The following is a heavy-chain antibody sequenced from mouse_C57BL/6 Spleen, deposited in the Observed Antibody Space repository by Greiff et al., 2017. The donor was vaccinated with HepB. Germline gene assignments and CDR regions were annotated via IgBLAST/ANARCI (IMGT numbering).Heavy chain of an antibody. J-gene: IGHJ4*01. CDR1: GFTFSSYT. V-gene: IGHV5-9*01. CDR3: ARHRTTVVANYAMDY. Sequence: EVKVVESGGGLVKPGGSLKLSCAASGFTFSSYTMSWVRQTPEKRLEWVATISGGGGNTYYPDSVKGRFTISRDNAKNTLYLQMSSLRSEDTALYYCARHRTTVVANYAMDYWGQGTSVTVSS. CDR2: ISGGGGNT. D-gene: IGHD1-1*01.